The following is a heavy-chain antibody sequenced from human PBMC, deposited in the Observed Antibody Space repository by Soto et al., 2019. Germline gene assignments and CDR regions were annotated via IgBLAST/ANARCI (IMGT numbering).Heavy chain of an antibody. CDR1: GFTFSSYA. V-gene: IGHV3-23*01. CDR2: ISGSGGST. Sequence: EVQLLESGGGLVQPGGSLRLSCAASGFTFSSYAMRWVRQAPVKGLEWVSTISGSGGSTYYAYSVKGRFTISRDNSKNTLYLKMNSLRAEDTAVYYCASRGSWSYYDYWGQGTLVTVSS. CDR3: ASRGSWSYYDY. J-gene: IGHJ4*02. D-gene: IGHD3-3*01.